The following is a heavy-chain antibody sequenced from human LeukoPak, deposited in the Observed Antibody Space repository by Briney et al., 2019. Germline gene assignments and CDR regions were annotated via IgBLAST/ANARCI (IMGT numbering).Heavy chain of an antibody. Sequence: GALRLSCAASGFTFSSYAMHWVRQAPGKGLEWVAVISYDGSNKYYADSVKGRFAISRDNSKNTLYLQMNSLRAEDTAVYYCAKPARITMILVVSPFGDWGQGTLVTVSS. CDR2: ISYDGSNK. CDR3: AKPARITMILVVSPFGD. CDR1: GFTFSSYA. D-gene: IGHD3-22*01. J-gene: IGHJ4*02. V-gene: IGHV3-30*09.